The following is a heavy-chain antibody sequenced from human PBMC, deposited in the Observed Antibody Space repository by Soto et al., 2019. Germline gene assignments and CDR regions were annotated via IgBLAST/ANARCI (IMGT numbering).Heavy chain of an antibody. J-gene: IGHJ5*02. Sequence: SESLSLTCSVSGDYIHVGGYYWTWIRQRPGKGLEWMGYIYYTGKTYYNPSLESQLTMSVDRSKNQFSLRLPSVTAADTAVYFCGRDLTSNANCIDPWGQGTLVTVSS. CDR2: IYYTGKT. CDR1: GDYIHVGGYY. D-gene: IGHD2-2*01. CDR3: GRDLTSNANCIDP. V-gene: IGHV4-30-4*01.